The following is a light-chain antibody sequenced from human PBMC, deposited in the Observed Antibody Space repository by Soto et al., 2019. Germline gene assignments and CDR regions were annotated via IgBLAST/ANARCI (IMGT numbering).Light chain of an antibody. CDR3: TSYASSSTFV. CDR1: SSDIGAYDY. CDR2: EVS. V-gene: IGLV2-14*01. Sequence: SALTQPASLSGSPGQSITISCTGTSSDIGAYDYVSWYQQHPGKAPKLMLYEVSNRPSGVSNRFSGSKSGNTASLTISGLQAEDEADYYCTSYASSSTFVFGTGTKVTV. J-gene: IGLJ1*01.